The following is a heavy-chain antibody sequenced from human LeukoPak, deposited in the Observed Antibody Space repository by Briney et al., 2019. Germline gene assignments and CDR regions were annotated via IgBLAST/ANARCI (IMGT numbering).Heavy chain of an antibody. J-gene: IGHJ4*02. CDR2: ISLSGLT. V-gene: IGHV4-4*02. Sequence: SETLSLTCGVSGGSISSTNWWSWVRQPPGQGLEWIGEISLSGLTHYNPSLKSRVNISIDESKNHLYLNLASVTAADTAVYYCSRESGPFCPFGHWGQGTLVAVTS. CDR3: SRESGPFCPFGH. CDR1: GGSISSTNW. D-gene: IGHD1-26*01.